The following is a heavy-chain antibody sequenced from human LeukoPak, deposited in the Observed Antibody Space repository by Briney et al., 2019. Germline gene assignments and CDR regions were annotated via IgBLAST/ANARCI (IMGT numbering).Heavy chain of an antibody. CDR1: GGTFSSYA. D-gene: IGHD1-1*01. V-gene: IGHV1-69*04. Sequence: GASVKVSCTASGGTFSSYAISLVRQAPGQGLEWMGRIIPILGIANYAQKFQGRVTITADKSTSTAYMELSSLRSEDTAVYYCATIVLQLDSYAFDIWGQGTMVTVSS. CDR3: ATIVLQLDSYAFDI. CDR2: IIPILGIA. J-gene: IGHJ3*02.